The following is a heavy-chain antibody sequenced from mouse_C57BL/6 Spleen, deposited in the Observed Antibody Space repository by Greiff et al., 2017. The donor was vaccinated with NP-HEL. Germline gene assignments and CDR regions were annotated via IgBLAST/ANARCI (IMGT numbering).Heavy chain of an antibody. CDR3: ARDSSGYGPWFAY. D-gene: IGHD3-2*02. Sequence: VQLQQSVAELVRPGASVKLSCTASGFNIKNTYMHWVKQRPEQGLEWIGRIDPANGNTKYAPKFQGKATITADTSSNTAYLQLSSLTSEDTAVYSCARDSSGYGPWFAYWGQGTLVTVSA. V-gene: IGHV14-3*01. CDR2: IDPANGNT. CDR1: GFNIKNTY. J-gene: IGHJ3*01.